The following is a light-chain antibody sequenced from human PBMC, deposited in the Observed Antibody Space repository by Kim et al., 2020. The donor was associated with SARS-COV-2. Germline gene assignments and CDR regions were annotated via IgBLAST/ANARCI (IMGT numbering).Light chain of an antibody. CDR2: GAS. J-gene: IGKJ2*01. V-gene: IGKV3-20*01. CDR3: QQYVSSPYT. Sequence: LSPGERGTLSCRASQSVSRSYLAWYQQKPGQAPRLLIYGASSRATGIPDRFSGSGSGTDFTLTISRLEPEDFAVYYCQQYVSSPYTFGQGTKLEI. CDR1: QSVSRSY.